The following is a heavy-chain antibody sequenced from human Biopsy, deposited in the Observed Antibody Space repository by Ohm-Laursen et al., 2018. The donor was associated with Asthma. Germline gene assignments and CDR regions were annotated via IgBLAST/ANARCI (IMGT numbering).Heavy chain of an antibody. Sequence: GSLRLSCAASGFTFSSYAMSWVRQAPGKGLEWVSAISGSGGSTYYADSVKGRFIISRDNSKNTLYLQMNSLRAEDTAVYYCAKSVLVWIVATGNYFDYWGQGALVTVSS. CDR2: ISGSGGST. V-gene: IGHV3-23*01. CDR1: GFTFSSYA. J-gene: IGHJ4*02. D-gene: IGHD5-12*01. CDR3: AKSVLVWIVATGNYFDY.